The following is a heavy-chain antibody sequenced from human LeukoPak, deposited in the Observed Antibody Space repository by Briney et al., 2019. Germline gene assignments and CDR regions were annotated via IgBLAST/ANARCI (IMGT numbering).Heavy chain of an antibody. CDR3: VRHDGRGGATMGSLDS. D-gene: IGHD5-12*01. Sequence: SETLSLTCTVSGGSISGGSHYWGWFRQSPGKGLEWIGSLYLSRTTYYNPSLNSRVTISVDTSKNQFSLQLNSVTAADTAVYYCVRHDGRGGATMGSLDSWGQGSLVTVSS. V-gene: IGHV4-39*01. CDR1: GGSISGGSHY. CDR2: LYLSRTT. J-gene: IGHJ4*02.